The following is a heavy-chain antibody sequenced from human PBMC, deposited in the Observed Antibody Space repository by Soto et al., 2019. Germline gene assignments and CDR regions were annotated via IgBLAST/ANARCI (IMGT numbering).Heavy chain of an antibody. CDR1: GFTVSSNY. CDR3: ARGYSPFDP. Sequence: EVQLVESGGGLVQPGGSLRLSCAASGFTVSSNYMSWVRQAPGKGLEWVSVIYSGGSTNYADSVKGRFTISRDNTQNTLYIQMNTLRAEDTAVYYCARGYSPFDPWGQGTMVTVSS. D-gene: IGHD6-13*01. J-gene: IGHJ5*02. CDR2: IYSGGST. V-gene: IGHV3-66*01.